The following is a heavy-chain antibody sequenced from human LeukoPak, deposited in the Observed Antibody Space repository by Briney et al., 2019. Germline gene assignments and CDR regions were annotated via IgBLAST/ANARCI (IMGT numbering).Heavy chain of an antibody. V-gene: IGHV3-21*04. D-gene: IGHD3-9*01. CDR3: AKGAHFDWLLNY. Sequence: GGSLRLSCAASGFTFSSYSMNWVRQAPGKGLEWVSSISSSSSYIYYADSVKGRFTISRDNSKSTLYLQMNSLRVDDTAVYYCAKGAHFDWLLNYWGQGTLVTVSS. CDR1: GFTFSSYS. J-gene: IGHJ4*02. CDR2: ISSSSSYI.